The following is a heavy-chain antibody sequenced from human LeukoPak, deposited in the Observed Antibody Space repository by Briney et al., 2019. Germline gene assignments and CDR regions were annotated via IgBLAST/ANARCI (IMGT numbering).Heavy chain of an antibody. V-gene: IGHV3-64*01. D-gene: IGHD5-18*01. CDR3: ARGYSYGGTSYFDY. J-gene: IGHJ4*02. CDR1: GFTFSSYA. Sequence: PGGSLRLSCAASGFTFSSYAMHWVRQAPGKGLEYVSAISSNGGSTYYANSVKGRFTISRDNSKNTLYLQMGSLRAEDMAVYYCARGYSYGGTSYFDYRGQGTLVTVSS. CDR2: ISSNGGST.